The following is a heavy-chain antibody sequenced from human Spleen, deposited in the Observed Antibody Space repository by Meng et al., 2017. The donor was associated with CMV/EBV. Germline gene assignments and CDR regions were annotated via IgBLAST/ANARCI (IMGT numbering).Heavy chain of an antibody. J-gene: IGHJ6*02. Sequence: GESLKISCAASGFTFSSYWMHWVRQAPGKGLVWVSRINSDGSSTSYADSVKGRFTISRDNANNSLYLQMNSLRVEDTAVYYCARRSGYESGYDLDVWGQGTTVTVSS. D-gene: IGHD5-12*01. CDR2: INSDGSST. CDR1: GFTFSSYW. CDR3: ARRSGYESGYDLDV. V-gene: IGHV3-74*01.